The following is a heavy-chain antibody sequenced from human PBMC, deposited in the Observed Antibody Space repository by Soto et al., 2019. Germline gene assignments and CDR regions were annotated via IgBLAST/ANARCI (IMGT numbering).Heavy chain of an antibody. CDR2: MNPNSGNT. V-gene: IGHV1-8*01. CDR1: GYTFTSYD. CDR3: ARIPPYCSGGSCYFAG. Sequence: QVQLVQSGAEVKKPGASVKVSCKASGYTFTSYDINWVRQATGQGLEWMGWMNPNSGNTGYAQKFQGRGTMTRNTSISTAYMELSSLRSEDTAVYYCARIPPYCSGGSCYFAGWGQGTTVTVSS. J-gene: IGHJ6*02. D-gene: IGHD2-15*01.